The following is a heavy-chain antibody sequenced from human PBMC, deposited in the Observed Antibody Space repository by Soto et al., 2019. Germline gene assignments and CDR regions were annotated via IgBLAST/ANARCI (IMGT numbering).Heavy chain of an antibody. Sequence: ASVKGSCKAAGYTFTSYARHWGRQAPGQRLEWMGWIDAGNGNTKYSQKFQGRVTITRDTSASTAYMELSSLRSEDTAVYYCARWYCSSTSCYTYYYYGMDVWGQGTTVTVSS. J-gene: IGHJ6*02. CDR3: ARWYCSSTSCYTYYYYGMDV. CDR1: GYTFTSYA. D-gene: IGHD2-2*02. V-gene: IGHV1-3*01. CDR2: IDAGNGNT.